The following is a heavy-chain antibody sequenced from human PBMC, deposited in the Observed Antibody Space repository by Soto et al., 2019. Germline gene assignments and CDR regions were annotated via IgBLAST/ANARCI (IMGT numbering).Heavy chain of an antibody. V-gene: IGHV1-18*04. CDR3: AIDHRGADYYDSSGYPRFAFDI. D-gene: IGHD3-22*01. J-gene: IGHJ3*02. CDR2: ISAYNGNT. CDR1: GYTFTSYG. Sequence: ASVKVSCKASGYTFTSYGISWVRQAPGQGLEWMGWISAYNGNTNYAQKLQGRVTMTTDTSTSTAYMELRSLRSDDTAVYYCAIDHRGADYYDSSGYPRFAFDIWGQGTMVTVSS.